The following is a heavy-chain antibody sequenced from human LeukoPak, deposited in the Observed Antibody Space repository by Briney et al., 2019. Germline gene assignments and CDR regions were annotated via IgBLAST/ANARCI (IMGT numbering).Heavy chain of an antibody. D-gene: IGHD6-13*01. Sequence: SETLSLTCTVSNDSISPLYWGWIRQPPGKGLEFIGYIFYSGTTNFNPSLKSRVTLSVDTSKNQFSLRLNSVTAADTAVYYCARGGSAAKYYFDSWGQGALVTVSS. CDR3: ARGGSAAKYYFDS. CDR2: IFYSGTT. CDR1: NDSISPLY. J-gene: IGHJ4*02. V-gene: IGHV4-59*11.